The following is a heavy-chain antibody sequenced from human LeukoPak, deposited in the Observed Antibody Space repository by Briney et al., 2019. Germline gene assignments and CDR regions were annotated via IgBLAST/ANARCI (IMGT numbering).Heavy chain of an antibody. CDR2: IRGDANTR. V-gene: IGHV3-43*02. CDR3: AKDVGTGWDLDY. D-gene: IGHD1-26*01. Sequence: GGSLRLSCAVFGFIFDNYAMHWVRQAPGKGPEWLSLIRGDANTRYYGDSMKGGITISRDNSNISLYLRMNVLRAEYTGVYYCAKDVGTGWDLDYWGQGTLVTVSS. J-gene: IGHJ4*02. CDR1: GFIFDNYA.